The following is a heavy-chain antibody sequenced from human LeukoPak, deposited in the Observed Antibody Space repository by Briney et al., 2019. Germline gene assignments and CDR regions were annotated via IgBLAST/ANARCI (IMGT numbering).Heavy chain of an antibody. D-gene: IGHD2-21*01. CDR1: GFTLSSKW. CDR3: TRSDWFDY. CDR2: SKYDGTTT. Sequence: GGSLRLSCGASGFTLSSKWMHWVRQAPGKGLVWVSRSKYDGTTTVYADSVKGRFIISRDNAKNMLYLQMNSLRVEDTAVYYCTRSDWFDYWGPGTLVTVSS. J-gene: IGHJ4*02. V-gene: IGHV3-74*01.